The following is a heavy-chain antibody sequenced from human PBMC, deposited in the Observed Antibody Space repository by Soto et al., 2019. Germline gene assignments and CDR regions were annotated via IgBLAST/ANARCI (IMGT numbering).Heavy chain of an antibody. D-gene: IGHD1-1*01. CDR1: GFSLSTSGVG. V-gene: IGHV2-5*02. Sequence: QITLKESGPTLVRPTQTLTLTCTFSGFSLSTSGVGVGWIRQPPGKALEWLALIFWDDDKRYSPSLKSRLTIXKHXSKHQLVLTMTNMDPVDTGTSYCADRKNWNVCFDYWGQGTLVTVSS. J-gene: IGHJ4*02. CDR3: ADRKNWNVCFDY. CDR2: IFWDDDK.